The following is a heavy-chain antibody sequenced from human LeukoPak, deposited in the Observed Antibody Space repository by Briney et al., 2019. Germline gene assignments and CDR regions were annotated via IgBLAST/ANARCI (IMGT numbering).Heavy chain of an antibody. D-gene: IGHD3-9*01. V-gene: IGHV3-9*01. J-gene: IGHJ4*02. CDR2: ISWNSGII. Sequence: GGSLRLSCAASGFTFDDYAMHWVRQAPGKGLEWVSGISWNSGIIGYADSVKGRFTISRDNAKNSLYLQMNSLRAEDTALYYCATDMFDDILTGYDIDYWGQGTLVTVSS. CDR3: ATDMFDDILTGYDIDY. CDR1: GFTFDDYA.